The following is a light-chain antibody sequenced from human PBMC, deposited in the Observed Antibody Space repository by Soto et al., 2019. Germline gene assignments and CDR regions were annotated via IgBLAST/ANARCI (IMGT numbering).Light chain of an antibody. CDR3: CSNAGTYSYV. Sequence: QSALTQRRSGSGSPGESVTISCTGTSREVGGCNCVSWYHQHPGKAPKLMIYDVSKRPSGVPDRSSGSKSSNTASLTISRLQAEDEAAYYCCSNAGTYSYVFGPGPKVTVL. CDR2: DVS. J-gene: IGLJ1*01. V-gene: IGLV2-11*01. CDR1: SREVGGCNC.